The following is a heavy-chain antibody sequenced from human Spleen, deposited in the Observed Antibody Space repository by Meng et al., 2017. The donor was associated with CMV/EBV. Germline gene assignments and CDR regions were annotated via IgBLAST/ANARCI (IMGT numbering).Heavy chain of an antibody. J-gene: IGHJ6*02. CDR2: IYGAGRTT. D-gene: IGHD2-2*01. CDR3: ARDRCSSTSCYRHGNSYGMDV. Sequence: GGSLRLSCAASGFVFSSHAMSWVRQAPGKGLEWVSVIYGAGRTTYYADSVKGRFTISRDNSKNTLYLQMNSLRAEDTAVYYCARDRCSSTSCYRHGNSYGMDVWGQGTTVTVSS. CDR1: GFVFSSHA. V-gene: IGHV3-23*03.